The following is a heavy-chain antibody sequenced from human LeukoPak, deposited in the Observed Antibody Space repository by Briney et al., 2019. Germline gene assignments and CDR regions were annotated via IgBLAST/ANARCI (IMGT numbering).Heavy chain of an antibody. CDR1: GYTFTSYD. CDR3: ARERGHGGYAIDY. CDR2: MNPNSGNT. J-gene: IGHJ4*02. V-gene: IGHV1-2*02. D-gene: IGHD5-12*01. Sequence: ASVKVSCKASGYTFTSYDTNWVRQATGQGLEWMGWMNPNSGNTNYAQKFQGRVTMTRDTSISTAYMELSRLRSDDTAVYYCARERGHGGYAIDYWGQGTLVTVSS.